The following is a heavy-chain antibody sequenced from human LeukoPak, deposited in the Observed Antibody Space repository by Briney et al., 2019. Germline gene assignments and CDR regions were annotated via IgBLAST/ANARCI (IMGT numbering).Heavy chain of an antibody. J-gene: IGHJ6*03. Sequence: SETLSLTCAVYGGSFNGYYWSWIRQPPGKGLEWIGEVNHSGSTNYNPSLKSRVTISVDTSKNQFSLKLSSVTAADTAVYYCARVVTIFGVVPDYYYYYYMDVWGKGTTVTVSS. CDR1: GGSFNGYY. V-gene: IGHV4-34*01. D-gene: IGHD3-3*01. CDR3: ARVVTIFGVVPDYYYYYYMDV. CDR2: VNHSGST.